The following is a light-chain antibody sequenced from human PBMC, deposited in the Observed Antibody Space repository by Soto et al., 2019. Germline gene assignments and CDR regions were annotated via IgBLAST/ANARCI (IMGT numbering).Light chain of an antibody. Sequence: AIQLTQSPSSLSASVGDRVTITCRASQGISSALAWYQHKPGRAPRLLIYDASSLQSGVSSRFSGSGSGTDFTLTISSLQPEVFATYYCQQFQSYALTFGGGTKLEIK. CDR3: QQFQSYALT. J-gene: IGKJ4*01. CDR2: DAS. CDR1: QGISSA. V-gene: IGKV1-13*02.